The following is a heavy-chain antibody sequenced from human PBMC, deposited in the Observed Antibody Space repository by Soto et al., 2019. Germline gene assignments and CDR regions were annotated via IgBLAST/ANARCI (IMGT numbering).Heavy chain of an antibody. J-gene: IGHJ3*01. Sequence: SETLSLTCAVYGGSFSSFSWSWIRQSPGKGLEWIGEINHSGDTNYNPSLKSRVTISVDTSKTQFSLKVRSVTAADSGLYYCARGNGAAFDVWGQGTMVTVSS. CDR3: ARGNGAAFDV. V-gene: IGHV4-34*01. CDR2: INHSGDT. D-gene: IGHD2-8*01. CDR1: GGSFSSFS.